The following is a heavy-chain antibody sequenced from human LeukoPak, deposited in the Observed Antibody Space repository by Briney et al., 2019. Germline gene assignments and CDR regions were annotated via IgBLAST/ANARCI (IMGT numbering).Heavy chain of an antibody. Sequence: GGSLRLSCAASGFTFSVSAMSWVRQVPGKGLEWVSAITAGGFSTYYADSVKGRFTISRDNAKNSLYLQMNSLRAEDTALYYCAKDFAGFQYSSGWYGAFDIWGQGTMVTVSS. V-gene: IGHV3-23*01. CDR3: AKDFAGFQYSSGWYGAFDI. CDR1: GFTFSVSA. D-gene: IGHD6-19*01. J-gene: IGHJ3*02. CDR2: ITAGGFST.